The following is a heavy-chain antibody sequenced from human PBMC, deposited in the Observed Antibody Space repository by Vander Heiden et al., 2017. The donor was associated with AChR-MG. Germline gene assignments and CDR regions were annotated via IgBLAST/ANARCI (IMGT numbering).Heavy chain of an antibody. D-gene: IGHD6-19*01. CDR2: IYHSGST. CDR1: GGSISSTNW. J-gene: IGHJ4*02. V-gene: IGHV4-4*02. Sequence: QVQLQESGPGLVKPSGTLSLTCAVSGGSISSTNWWNWVRKPPGKGLEWIGEIYHSGSTNYNPSLKSRVTISVDKSKNQFSLNLSSVTAADTAVYYCARGDSSGWYWLRVWGQGTLVTVSS. CDR3: ARGDSSGWYWLRV.